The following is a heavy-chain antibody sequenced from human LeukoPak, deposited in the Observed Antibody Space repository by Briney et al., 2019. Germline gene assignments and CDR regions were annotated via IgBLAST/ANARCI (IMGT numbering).Heavy chain of an antibody. CDR1: GFTFSSYA. CDR3: ARAGDFWSGYYAWHSKTYNWFDP. CDR2: ISYDGSNK. J-gene: IGHJ5*02. D-gene: IGHD3-3*01. V-gene: IGHV3-30*04. Sequence: PGGSLRLSCAASGFTFSSYAMHWVRQAPGKGLEWVAVISYDGSNKYYADSVKGRFTISRDNSKNTLYLQMNSLRAEDTAVYYCARAGDFWSGYYAWHSKTYNWFDPWGQGTLVTVSS.